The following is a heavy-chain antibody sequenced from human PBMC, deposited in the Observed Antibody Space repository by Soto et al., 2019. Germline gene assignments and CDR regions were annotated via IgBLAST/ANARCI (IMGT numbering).Heavy chain of an antibody. Sequence: PGGSLRLSCAASGFTFSSYAMSWVRQAPGKGLEWVSGISGSGGSTYYADSVKGRFTISRDNSKNTLYLQMNSLRVEDTAVYYCAKDIVRYTYGACDYWGQGALVTVSS. V-gene: IGHV3-23*01. CDR1: GFTFSSYA. D-gene: IGHD5-18*01. J-gene: IGHJ4*02. CDR3: AKDIVRYTYGACDY. CDR2: ISGSGGST.